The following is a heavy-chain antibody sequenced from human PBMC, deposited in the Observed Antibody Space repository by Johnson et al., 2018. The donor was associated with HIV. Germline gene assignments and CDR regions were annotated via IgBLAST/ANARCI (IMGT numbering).Heavy chain of an antibody. V-gene: IGHV3-7*01. D-gene: IGHD6-13*01. CDR1: GFTFSSYW. CDR2: IKQDGSEK. J-gene: IGHJ3*02. CDR3: ARTLRRYSSSWYSALYI. Sequence: EVQLVESGGGLVQPGGSLRLSCAASGFTFSSYWMSWVRQAPWKGLEWVANIKQDGSEKYYVDSVKGRFTISRDNAKNSLYLQMNSLRAEDTAVYYGARTLRRYSSSWYSALYIWGQGTMVTVSS.